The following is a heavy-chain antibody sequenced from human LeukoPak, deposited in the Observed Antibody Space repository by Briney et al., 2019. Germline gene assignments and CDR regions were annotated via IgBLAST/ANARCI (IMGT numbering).Heavy chain of an antibody. CDR1: GFRFDSFY. CDR2: ISASGAVP. D-gene: IGHD3-22*01. J-gene: IGHJ4*02. Sequence: GGSLRLSCAASGFRFDSFYMGWIRQVPGKGLDYIALISASGAVPYYAESVKGRFTISRDNAKNSVSLQMNSLSADDTAIYYCARSLIVPSEDYWGQGTQVTVSS. CDR3: ARSLIVPSEDY. V-gene: IGHV3-11*04.